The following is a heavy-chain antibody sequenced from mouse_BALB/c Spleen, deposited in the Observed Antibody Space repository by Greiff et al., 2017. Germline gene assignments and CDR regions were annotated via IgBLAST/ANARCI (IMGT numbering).Heavy chain of an antibody. J-gene: IGHJ4*01. CDR3: ARHYYGYYYYAMDY. CDR2: INPYNDGT. Sequence: VQLKQSGPELVKPGASVKMSCKASGYTFTSYVMHWVKQKPGQGLEWIGYINPYNDGTKYNEKFKGKATLTSDKSSSTAYMELSSLTSEDSAVYYCARHYYGYYYYAMDYWGQGTSVTVSS. V-gene: IGHV1-14*01. D-gene: IGHD2-2*01. CDR1: GYTFTSYV.